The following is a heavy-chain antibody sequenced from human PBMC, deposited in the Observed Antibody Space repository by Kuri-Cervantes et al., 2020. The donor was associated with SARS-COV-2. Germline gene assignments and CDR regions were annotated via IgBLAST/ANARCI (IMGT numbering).Heavy chain of an antibody. CDR3: ARGFLEWLDY. CDR1: GFTFSSYA. J-gene: IGHJ4*02. Sequence: GGSLRLSRAASGFTFSSYAMRWVRQAPGKGLEWVAVISYDGSNKYYADSVKGRFTISRDNSKNTLYLQMNSLRAEDTAVYYCARGFLEWLDYWGQGTLVTVSS. D-gene: IGHD3-3*01. CDR2: ISYDGSNK. V-gene: IGHV3-30-3*01.